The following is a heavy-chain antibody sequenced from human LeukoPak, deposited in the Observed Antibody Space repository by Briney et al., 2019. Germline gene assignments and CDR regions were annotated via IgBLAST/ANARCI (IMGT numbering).Heavy chain of an antibody. CDR2: ISSNGGST. Sequence: GGSLRLSCAASGFTFSSYAMHWVRQAPGKGLEYVSAISSNGGSTYYANSVKGRFTISRDNSKNTLYLQMGSLRAEDMAVYYCARDHGAEVPAAPLYYYYMDVWGKGTTVTVSS. J-gene: IGHJ6*03. D-gene: IGHD2-2*01. CDR3: ARDHGAEVPAAPLYYYYMDV. V-gene: IGHV3-64*01. CDR1: GFTFSSYA.